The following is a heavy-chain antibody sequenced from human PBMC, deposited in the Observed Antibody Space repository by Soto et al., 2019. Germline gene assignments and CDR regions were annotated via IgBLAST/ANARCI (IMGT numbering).Heavy chain of an antibody. V-gene: IGHV4-39*01. CDR3: ARHRRRYRSGWYLNWFDP. Sequence: PSETLSLTCTVSGASISSGGYYWGWIRQHPGKGLEWIGYIYYSGSTYYNPSLKSRVTISADTSKNKLSLKLSSVTAADTAVYYCARHRRRYRSGWYLNWFDPWGQGTLVTVSS. D-gene: IGHD6-19*01. CDR2: IYYSGST. CDR1: GASISSGGYY. J-gene: IGHJ5*02.